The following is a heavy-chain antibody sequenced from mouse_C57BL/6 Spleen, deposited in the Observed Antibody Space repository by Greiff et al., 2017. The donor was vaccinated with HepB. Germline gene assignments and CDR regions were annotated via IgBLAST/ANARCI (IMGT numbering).Heavy chain of an antibody. CDR1: GYTSTSYG. Sequence: QVQLQQSGAELARPGASVKLSCKASGYTSTSYGISWVKQRSGQGFEWIGEIYSRGGNTYYIEKFKGKATLTADKSSSTVYMEFRSLTSEGSAFYFCARRGEWDYFDYWGKGTTLTVSS. CDR2: IYSRGGNT. J-gene: IGHJ2*01. CDR3: ARRGEWDYFDY. V-gene: IGHV1-81*01.